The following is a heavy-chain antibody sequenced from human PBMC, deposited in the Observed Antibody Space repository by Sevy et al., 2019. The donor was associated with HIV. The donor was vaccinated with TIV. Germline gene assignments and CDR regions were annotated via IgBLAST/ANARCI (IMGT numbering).Heavy chain of an antibody. D-gene: IGHD3-9*01. J-gene: IGHJ4*02. CDR1: GGTFSSYA. CDR2: IIPIFGTA. Sequence: ASVKVSCKASGGTFSSYAISWVRQAPGQGLEWMGGIIPIFGTANYAQKFQGRVTITADKSTSTAYMELSSLRSEDTAVYYCARAPYYDILTGYLYFDYWGQRTLVTVSS. CDR3: ARAPYYDILTGYLYFDY. V-gene: IGHV1-69*06.